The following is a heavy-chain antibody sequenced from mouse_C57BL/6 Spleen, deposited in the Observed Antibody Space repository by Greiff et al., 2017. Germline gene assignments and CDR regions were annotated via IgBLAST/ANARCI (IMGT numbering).Heavy chain of an antibody. CDR1: GYTFTSYG. Sequence: VQLKQSGAELARPGASVKLSCKASGYTFTSYGISWVKQRTGKGLEWIGEIYPRRGNPYYNEKFKGQATLTADKASSTAYMEFRGLSSEDSAVYYWARGGYWGQGTLVTGSA. CDR2: IYPRRGNP. CDR3: ARGGY. J-gene: IGHJ3*01. V-gene: IGHV1-81*01.